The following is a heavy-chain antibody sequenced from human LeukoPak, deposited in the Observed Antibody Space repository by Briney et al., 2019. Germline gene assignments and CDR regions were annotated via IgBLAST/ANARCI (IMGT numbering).Heavy chain of an antibody. D-gene: IGHD3-10*01. CDR2: IWYDGSNK. Sequence: PGGSLRLSCAASGFTFSHYAMNWVRQAPGKGLEWVADIWYDGSNKYYADSVRGRYTISRDNSKNMLLLQMSSLRAEDTAVYFCAKEYASGSNDNGPLGLWAQGTLVTVSS. J-gene: IGHJ4*02. V-gene: IGHV3-33*06. CDR3: AKEYASGSNDNGPLGL. CDR1: GFTFSHYA.